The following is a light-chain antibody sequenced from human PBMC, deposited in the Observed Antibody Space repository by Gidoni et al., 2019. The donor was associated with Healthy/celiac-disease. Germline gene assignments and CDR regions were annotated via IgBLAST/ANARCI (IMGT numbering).Light chain of an antibody. CDR3: QQYDNLPLS. J-gene: IGKJ4*01. CDR2: DAS. V-gene: IGKV1-33*01. CDR1: QDISNY. Sequence: DIQMTQYPSSLSASVGDRVTITCQASQDISNYLNWYQQKPGKAPKLLIYDASNLERGVPSRFSGSGSGTEFTFTISSLQTEDIATYYCQQYDNLPLSFGGGTKVEIK.